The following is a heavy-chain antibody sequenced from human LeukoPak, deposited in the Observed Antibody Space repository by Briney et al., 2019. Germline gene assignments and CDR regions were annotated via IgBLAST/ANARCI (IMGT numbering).Heavy chain of an antibody. Sequence: ASVKVSCKASGYTFTSYDINWVRQATGQGLEWMGWMNPNSGNTGYAQKFQGRVTMTRNTSTSTAYMELSSLRSEDTAVYYCARSSSSITSCYMVPWRLTVFGNWFDPWGQGTLVTVSS. D-gene: IGHD2-2*02. CDR2: MNPNSGNT. CDR3: ARSSSSITSCYMVPWRLTVFGNWFDP. J-gene: IGHJ5*02. CDR1: GYTFTSYD. V-gene: IGHV1-8*01.